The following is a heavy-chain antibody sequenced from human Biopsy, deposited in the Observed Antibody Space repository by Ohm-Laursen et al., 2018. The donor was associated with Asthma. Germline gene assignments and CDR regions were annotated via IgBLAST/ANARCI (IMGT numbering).Heavy chain of an antibody. CDR1: GGAIRTSGYY. CDR2: MYYSGSA. D-gene: IGHD3-22*01. V-gene: IGHV4-39*01. J-gene: IGHJ4*02. CDR3: ARHQEAASYHYDGSIAY. Sequence: TLSLTCSVSGGAIRTSGYYWGWIRQPPGKGLEWIGSMYYSGSAYYNPSPESRVTISVDTSKNQFSLKLSSVTAADTAVYFCARHQEAASYHYDGSIAYWGQGIPVTVSS.